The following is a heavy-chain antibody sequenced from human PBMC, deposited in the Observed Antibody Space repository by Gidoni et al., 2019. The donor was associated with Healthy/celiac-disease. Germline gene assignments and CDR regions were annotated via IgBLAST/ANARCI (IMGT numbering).Heavy chain of an antibody. CDR3: ATEIGVPRYYYDSSGYYRGLDY. Sequence: EVQLVQSGAEVKKPGATVRISCKVSGYTFTDYYMHWVQQAPGKGLEWMGLVAPEDGETIYAEKFQGRVTITADTSTDTAYMELSSLRSEDTAVYYCATEIGVPRYYYDSSGYYRGLDYWGQGTLVTVSS. CDR2: VAPEDGET. CDR1: GYTFTDYY. D-gene: IGHD3-22*01. V-gene: IGHV1-69-2*01. J-gene: IGHJ4*02.